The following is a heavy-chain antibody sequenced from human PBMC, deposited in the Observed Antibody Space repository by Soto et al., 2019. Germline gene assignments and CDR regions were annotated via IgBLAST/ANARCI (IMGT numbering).Heavy chain of an antibody. CDR2: INPGGGST. CDR1: GYTFTSYY. Sequence: QVQLVQSGAEVRKPGASVKVSCKASGYTFTSYYMHWVRQAPGQGLEWMGIINPGGGSTSYAQKFQGSVTMTRDTSTSTVYMELSSLRSEDTAVYYCARKDYYYYYMDVWGKGTTVTVSS. J-gene: IGHJ6*03. V-gene: IGHV1-46*03. CDR3: ARKDYYYYYMDV.